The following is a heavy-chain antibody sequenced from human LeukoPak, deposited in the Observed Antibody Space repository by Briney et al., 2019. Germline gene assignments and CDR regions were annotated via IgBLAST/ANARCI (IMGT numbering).Heavy chain of an antibody. V-gene: IGHV1-2*02. CDR1: GYTFTGYY. CDR2: INPNSGGT. Sequence: ASVKVSCKASGYTFTGYYMHWVRQAPGQGLEWMGWINPNSGGTNYAQKFQGRVTMTRDTSISTAYMELSRLRSDDTAVYYCAREDYYDSSGYYYYGMDVWGQGTTVTVPS. CDR3: AREDYYDSSGYYYYGMDV. J-gene: IGHJ6*02. D-gene: IGHD3-22*01.